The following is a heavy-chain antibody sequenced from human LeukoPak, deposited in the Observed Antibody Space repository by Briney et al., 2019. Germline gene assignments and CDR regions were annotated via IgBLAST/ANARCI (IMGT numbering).Heavy chain of an antibody. CDR3: ARVHERQWVVAWDAFDI. J-gene: IGHJ3*02. D-gene: IGHD6-19*01. V-gene: IGHV4-34*12. Sequence: SETLSLTCAVYGGSLRGYYWSWIRQPPGKGLEWIGEIIQSGGTKYNPSLKSRVTISVDTSKNQFSLKLSSVTAADTAVYYCARVHERQWVVAWDAFDIWGKGTMVTVSS. CDR1: GGSLRGYY. CDR2: IIQSGGT.